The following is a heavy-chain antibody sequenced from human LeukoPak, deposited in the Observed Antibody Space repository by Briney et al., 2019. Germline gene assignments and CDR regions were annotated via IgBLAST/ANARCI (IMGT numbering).Heavy chain of an antibody. Sequence: QSGGSLRLSCAASGFTFSSYTMHWVRQAPGKGLEWVALVPNDGGDKYYAESVKGRFTISRDNSMTTVYLQMNSLRTEDTAVYYCARASRWLQLGPFDYWGQGTLVTVSS. CDR1: GFTFSSYT. D-gene: IGHD5-24*01. CDR3: ARASRWLQLGPFDY. J-gene: IGHJ4*02. CDR2: VPNDGGDK. V-gene: IGHV3-30*01.